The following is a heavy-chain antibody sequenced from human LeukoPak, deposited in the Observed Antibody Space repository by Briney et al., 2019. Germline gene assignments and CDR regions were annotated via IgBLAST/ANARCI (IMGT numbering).Heavy chain of an antibody. V-gene: IGHV3-30*02. J-gene: IGHJ4*02. CDR3: AKDGSGSYYRLIDY. D-gene: IGHD3-10*01. CDR1: GFTFSLYG. Sequence: GGSLRLSCAASGFTFSLYGMHWVRQAPGKGLEWVAFIRYDGSNKYYADSVKGRFTISRDNSKNTLYLQMNSLRAEDTAVYYCAKDGSGSYYRLIDYWGQGTLVTVSS. CDR2: IRYDGSNK.